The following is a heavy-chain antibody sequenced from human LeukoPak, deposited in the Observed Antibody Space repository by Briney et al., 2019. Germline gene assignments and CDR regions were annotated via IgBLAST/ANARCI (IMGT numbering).Heavy chain of an antibody. CDR1: GFTFSGSA. CDR2: IRSKANSYAT. Sequence: PGGSLRLSCAASGFTFSGSAMHWVRQASGKGLEWVGRIRSKANSYATAYAASVKGRFTISRDDSKNTAYLQMNSLKTEDTAVYYCTSWGGYGDYRKGDYYYYMDVWGKGTTVTVSS. D-gene: IGHD4-17*01. CDR3: TSWGGYGDYRKGDYYYYMDV. J-gene: IGHJ6*03. V-gene: IGHV3-73*01.